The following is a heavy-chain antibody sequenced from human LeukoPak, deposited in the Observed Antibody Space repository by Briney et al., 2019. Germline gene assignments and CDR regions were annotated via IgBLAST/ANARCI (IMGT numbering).Heavy chain of an antibody. Sequence: GGSLRLSCAASGFTFSSYSMNWVRQAPGKGLEWVSSISSSSSYIYYADSVKGRFTISRDNAKNSLYLQMNSLRAEDTAVYYCARGDSYGYFYFDYWGRGTLVTVSS. J-gene: IGHJ4*02. CDR3: ARGDSYGYFYFDY. CDR1: GFTFSSYS. D-gene: IGHD5-18*01. V-gene: IGHV3-21*01. CDR2: ISSSSSYI.